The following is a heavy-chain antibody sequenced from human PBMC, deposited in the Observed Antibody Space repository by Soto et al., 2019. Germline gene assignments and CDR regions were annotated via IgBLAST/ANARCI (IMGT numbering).Heavy chain of an antibody. CDR2: IIPIFGTA. D-gene: IGHD2-15*01. CDR1: GGTFSSYA. J-gene: IGHJ5*02. V-gene: IGHV1-69*13. Sequence: ASVKVSCKASGGTFSSYAISWVRQAPGQGLEWMGGIIPIFGTANSAQKFQGRVTITADESTSTAHMELGSLRSEATAVYYCARGSKIQLEDTYPWGRGTLFTVAS. CDR3: ARGSKIQLEDTYP.